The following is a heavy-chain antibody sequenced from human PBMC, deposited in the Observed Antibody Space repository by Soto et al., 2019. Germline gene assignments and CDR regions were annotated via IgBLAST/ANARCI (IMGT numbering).Heavy chain of an antibody. J-gene: IGHJ4*01. V-gene: IGHV4-34*01. Sequence: PSETLSLTCAVYGGSFSGYYWSWIRRPPGKGLEWIGEINHSGSTNYNPSLKSRVNISVDTSKNQFSLKLSYVTAADTAVYYCARGPKAVNRDWGHGKLVTAS. D-gene: IGHD6-25*01. CDR2: INHSGST. CDR1: GGSFSGYY. CDR3: ARGPKAVNRD.